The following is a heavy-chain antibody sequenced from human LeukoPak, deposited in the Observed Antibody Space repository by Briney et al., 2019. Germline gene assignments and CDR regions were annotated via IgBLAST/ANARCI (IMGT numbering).Heavy chain of an antibody. CDR2: IKQDGSEK. CDR1: GFTFSSSW. V-gene: IGHV3-7*05. J-gene: IGHJ4*02. Sequence: GGSLRLSCVASGFTFSSSWMSWVRQAPGKGLEWVANIKQDGSEKYCVDSVKGRFTISRDNAKNSLYLQMNSLRAEDTAVYYCAREAGIPPSTQQWPTSVDYWGQGTLVTVSP. D-gene: IGHD5-18*01. CDR3: AREAGIPPSTQQWPTSVDY.